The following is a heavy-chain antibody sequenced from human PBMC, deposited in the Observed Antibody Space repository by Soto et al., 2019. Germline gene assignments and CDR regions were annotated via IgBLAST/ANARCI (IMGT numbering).Heavy chain of an antibody. J-gene: IGHJ5*02. CDR2: TYHSGST. CDR1: GYSISSGYY. V-gene: IGHV4-38-2*01. Sequence: SETLSLTCAVSGYSISSGYYWGWIRQPPGKGLEWIGSTYHSGSTYSTPSLKSRVTISVDTSKNQFSLKLSSVTAADTAVYYCARVSSSWYWFDPWGQGTLVT. D-gene: IGHD6-13*01. CDR3: ARVSSSWYWFDP.